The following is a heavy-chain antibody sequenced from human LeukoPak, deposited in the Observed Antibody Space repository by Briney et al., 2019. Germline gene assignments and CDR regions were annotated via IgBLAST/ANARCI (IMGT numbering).Heavy chain of an antibody. D-gene: IGHD3-10*01. CDR2: TSGTG. V-gene: IGHV4-4*07. Sequence: SETLSLTCTVSGDSISSHYLGWIRQPAGKGLEWIGITSGTGNYNPSLKSRVSMSVDTSRNLVSLTLTSVTAADTAVYYCARLYYYNDGGLYFGPEAFDIWGQGTRVTVSS. CDR3: ARLYYYNDGGLYFGPEAFDI. J-gene: IGHJ3*02. CDR1: GDSISSHY.